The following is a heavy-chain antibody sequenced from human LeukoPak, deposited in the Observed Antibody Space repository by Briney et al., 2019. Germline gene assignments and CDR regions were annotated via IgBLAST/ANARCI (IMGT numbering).Heavy chain of an antibody. J-gene: IGHJ4*02. CDR2: IKQDGSEK. CDR3: AKGSGVLSYFDY. CDR1: GFTLSSYW. Sequence: GGSLRLSCAASGFTLSSYWMSWVRQAPGKGLEWVANIKQDGSEKYYVDSVKGRFTISRDNAKNSPYLQMNSLRAEDTALYYCAKGSGVLSYFDYWGQGTLVTVSS. V-gene: IGHV3-7*03. D-gene: IGHD2-8*02.